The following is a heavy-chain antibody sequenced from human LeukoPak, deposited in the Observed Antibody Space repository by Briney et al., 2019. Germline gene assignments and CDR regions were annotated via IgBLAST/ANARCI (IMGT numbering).Heavy chain of an antibody. D-gene: IGHD2-21*02. CDR2: INPNSGGT. CDR1: GYTFTGYY. J-gene: IGHJ4*02. V-gene: IGHV1-2*02. Sequence: ATVKVSCKASGYTFTGYYMHWVRQAPGQGLEWMGWINPNSGGTNYAQKFQGRVTMTRDTSISTAYMELSRLRSDDTAVYYCAREGEGDFSPTFWGQGTLVTVSS. CDR3: AREGEGDFSPTF.